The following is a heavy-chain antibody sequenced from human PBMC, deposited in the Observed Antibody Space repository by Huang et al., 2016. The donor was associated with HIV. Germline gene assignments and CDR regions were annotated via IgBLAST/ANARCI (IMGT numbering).Heavy chain of an antibody. CDR3: ARGRLNSNSRYNDWFDP. CDR2: INHSGST. D-gene: IGHD6-13*01. J-gene: IGHJ5*02. V-gene: IGHV4-34*01. CDR1: GGSFSGYY. Sequence: QVQLQQWGAGLLKPSETLSLTCAVYGGSFSGYYWNWIRQPPGKGLEWIGEINHSGSTNYNPSLQSRVTMSGDTSKNQFSLKLNSVTAADTTVYYCARGRLNSNSRYNDWFDPWGQGTLVTVSS.